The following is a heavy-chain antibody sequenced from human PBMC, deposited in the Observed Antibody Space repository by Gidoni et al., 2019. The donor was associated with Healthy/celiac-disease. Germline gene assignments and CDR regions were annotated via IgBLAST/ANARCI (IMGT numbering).Heavy chain of an antibody. Sequence: EVQLLESGGGFVQSGGSLRLSFAASGFTFSSYSMSWVRQAPGKGLEWVSAISGSGGSTYYADSVKGRFTISRDNSKNTLYLQMNSLRAEDTAVYYCAKEASGSYQYFDYWGQGTLVTVSS. J-gene: IGHJ4*02. CDR1: GFTFSSYS. V-gene: IGHV3-23*01. D-gene: IGHD1-26*01. CDR3: AKEASGSYQYFDY. CDR2: ISGSGGST.